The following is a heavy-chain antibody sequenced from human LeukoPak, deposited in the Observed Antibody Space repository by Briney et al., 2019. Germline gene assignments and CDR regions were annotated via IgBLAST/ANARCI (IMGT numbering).Heavy chain of an antibody. CDR3: ARDGSGASSFGY. CDR1: GFTFSSYA. Sequence: GGSLRLSCAASGFTFSSYAMSWVRQAPGKGLEWVSAISGSGGSTYYAESVKGRFTISRDNSKNTLYLQTNSLRVEDTGVYYCARDGSGASSFGYWGQGTLVTVSS. V-gene: IGHV3-23*01. D-gene: IGHD2-8*02. J-gene: IGHJ4*02. CDR2: ISGSGGST.